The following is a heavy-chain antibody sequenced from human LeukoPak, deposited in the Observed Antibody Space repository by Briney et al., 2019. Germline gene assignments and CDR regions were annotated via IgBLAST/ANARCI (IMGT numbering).Heavy chain of an antibody. J-gene: IGHJ3*02. CDR3: ARHTWDI. D-gene: IGHD2-2*02. V-gene: IGHV3-30*02. CDR2: IRTDGSDK. CDR1: AFTLRTSG. Sequence: PGGSLRLSCAVSAFTLRTSGILWVRQASGKGLEWLTFIRTDGSDKFYADSVKGRFTISRDNSKNTVYLQMDRLRAEDTAVYYCARHTWDIWGQGTMVTVSS.